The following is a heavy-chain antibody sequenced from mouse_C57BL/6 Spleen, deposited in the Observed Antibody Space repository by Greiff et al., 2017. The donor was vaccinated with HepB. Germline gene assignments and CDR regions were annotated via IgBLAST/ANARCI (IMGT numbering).Heavy chain of an antibody. Sequence: QVQLKQSGAELVRPGASVTLSCKASGYTFTDYEMHWVKQTPVHGLEWIGAIDPETGGTAYNQKFKGKAILTADKSSSTAYMELRSLTSEDSAVYYCSRDYYGSSRYFDVWGTGTTVTVSS. CDR2: IDPETGGT. D-gene: IGHD1-1*01. V-gene: IGHV1-15*01. J-gene: IGHJ1*03. CDR1: GYTFTDYE. CDR3: SRDYYGSSRYFDV.